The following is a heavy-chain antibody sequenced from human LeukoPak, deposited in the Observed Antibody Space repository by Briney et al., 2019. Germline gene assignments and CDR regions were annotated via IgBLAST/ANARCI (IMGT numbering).Heavy chain of an antibody. CDR3: ARTMLTMVRETHRGFGY. CDR1: GYTFTGYY. J-gene: IGHJ4*02. CDR2: ISPNSGGT. Sequence: ASVKVSCKASGYTFTGYYMHWVRQAPGQGLEWMGWISPNSGGTNYAQKFQGRVTMTRDTSISTAYMELSRLRSDDTAVYYCARTMLTMVRETHRGFGYWGQGTLVTVSS. D-gene: IGHD3-10*01. V-gene: IGHV1-2*02.